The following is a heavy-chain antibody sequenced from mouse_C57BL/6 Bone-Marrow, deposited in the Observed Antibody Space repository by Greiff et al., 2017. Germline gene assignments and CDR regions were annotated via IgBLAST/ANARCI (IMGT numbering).Heavy chain of an antibody. J-gene: IGHJ3*01. CDR3: ARPCPLAY. CDR1: EYEFPSHD. V-gene: IGHV5-2*03. Sequence: EVKLVESGGGLVQPGESLKLSCESNEYEFPSHDMSWVRTTPEKRLELVAAINSDGGSTYYPDTMERRFIIPRENTKMTLDLQMNSLRSDDTALYYCARPCPLAYWGQGTLVTVSA. CDR2: INSDGGST.